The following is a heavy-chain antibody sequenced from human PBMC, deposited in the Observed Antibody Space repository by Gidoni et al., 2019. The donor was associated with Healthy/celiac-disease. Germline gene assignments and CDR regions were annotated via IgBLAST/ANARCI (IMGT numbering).Heavy chain of an antibody. Sequence: QVQLVEPGGGVVQAGRSRRLCCGAPGFTFSSYGMPWVRQAPGKGLEWVAVIWYDGSNKYYADSVKGRFTISRDNSKNTLYLQMNSLRAEDTAVYYCARGTYYYDSTFDYWGQGTLVTVSS. J-gene: IGHJ4*02. CDR2: IWYDGSNK. CDR3: ARGTYYYDSTFDY. CDR1: GFTFSSYG. V-gene: IGHV3-33*01. D-gene: IGHD3-22*01.